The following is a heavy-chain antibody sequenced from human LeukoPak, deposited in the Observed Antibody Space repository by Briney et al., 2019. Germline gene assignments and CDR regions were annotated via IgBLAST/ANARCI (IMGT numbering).Heavy chain of an antibody. Sequence: PSETLSLTCTVSGGAISSSYWSWIRQPPGKGLEWIGYIYYSGSTNYNPSLKSRVTISVDTAKNQFSLKLSSVTAADTAVYYCARPKIFGGTRRYYFDYWGQGTLVTVSS. CDR2: IYYSGST. D-gene: IGHD3-3*01. V-gene: IGHV4-59*08. J-gene: IGHJ4*02. CDR1: GGAISSSY. CDR3: ARPKIFGGTRRYYFDY.